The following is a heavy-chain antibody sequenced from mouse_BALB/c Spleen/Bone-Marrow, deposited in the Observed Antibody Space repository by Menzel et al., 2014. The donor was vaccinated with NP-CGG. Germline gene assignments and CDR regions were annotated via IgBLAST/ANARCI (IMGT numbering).Heavy chain of an antibody. CDR3: AREEYGQKVYAMDY. Sequence: EVKLVESGGGLVKPGGSLKLSCAASGFTFSSYAMSWVRQTPEKRLEWVASISSGGSTYYPASVKGRFTISRDNARNILYMQMSSLRSEDTAMYYCAREEYGQKVYAMDYWGQGTSVTVSS. D-gene: IGHD2-10*02. J-gene: IGHJ4*01. CDR1: GFTFSSYA. CDR2: ISSGGST. V-gene: IGHV5-6-5*01.